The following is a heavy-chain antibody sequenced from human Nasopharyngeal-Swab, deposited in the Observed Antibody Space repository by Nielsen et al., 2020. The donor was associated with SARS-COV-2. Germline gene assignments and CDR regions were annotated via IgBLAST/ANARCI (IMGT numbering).Heavy chain of an antibody. D-gene: IGHD6-6*01. CDR2: ISYDGHTQ. CDR1: GFTVSAFG. Sequence: GSLKISCAASGFTVSAFGMHWVRQAPGEVLEWVAHISYDGHTQYYSDSVTGRFTISRDNSKNTLDLQMNSLRPEDTAVYYCARDDGQLGDSWGQGTLVTVSS. J-gene: IGHJ4*02. V-gene: IGHV3-30*03. CDR3: ARDDGQLGDS.